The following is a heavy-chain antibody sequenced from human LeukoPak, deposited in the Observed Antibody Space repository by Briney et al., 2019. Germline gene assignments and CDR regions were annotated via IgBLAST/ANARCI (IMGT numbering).Heavy chain of an antibody. Sequence: PSETLSLTCIVSGGSISSYHWTWIRQPPGKGLEWIGCIYNSGSTNYNPSLKSRVTISVDTSKNQFSLKLRSVTAADTAVYYCAREAPEGYRSGYVSWGQGKLVTVSS. CDR3: AREAPEGYRSGYVS. CDR2: IYNSGST. J-gene: IGHJ5*02. D-gene: IGHD6-19*01. CDR1: GGSISSYH. V-gene: IGHV4-4*08.